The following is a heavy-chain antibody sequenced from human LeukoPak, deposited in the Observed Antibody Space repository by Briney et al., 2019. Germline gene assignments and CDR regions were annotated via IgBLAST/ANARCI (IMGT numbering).Heavy chain of an antibody. V-gene: IGHV3-13*01. CDR1: GFTFSNSD. CDR2: IGTGGDT. CDR3: AKDRRTVVTPGDYYFDY. Sequence: GGSLRLSCAASGFTFSNSDMHWVRQPTEKGLEWVSAIGTGGDTYYADSVKGRFTISRENAKNSLYLQMNSLREGDTAVYYCAKDRRTVVTPGDYYFDYWGQGTLVTVSS. D-gene: IGHD4-23*01. J-gene: IGHJ4*02.